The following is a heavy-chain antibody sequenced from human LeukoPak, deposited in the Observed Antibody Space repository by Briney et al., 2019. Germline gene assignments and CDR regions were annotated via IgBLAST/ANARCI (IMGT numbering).Heavy chain of an antibody. D-gene: IGHD3-3*01. CDR2: INSGAGST. Sequence: SGGSLRLSCAASGFTFSSYAMSWVRQAPGKGLEWVSTINSGAGSTYYADSVKGRFTISRDNSKNTLSLQMNSLSVEDTAVYYCAKDGGMRSDFEYWGQGTLVSVSS. V-gene: IGHV3-23*01. CDR1: GFTFSSYA. CDR3: AKDGGMRSDFEY. J-gene: IGHJ4*02.